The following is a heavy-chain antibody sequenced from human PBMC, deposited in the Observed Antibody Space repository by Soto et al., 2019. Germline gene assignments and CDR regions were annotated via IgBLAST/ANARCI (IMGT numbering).Heavy chain of an antibody. D-gene: IGHD3-16*02. CDR1: GGSFSGYY. Sequence: SETLSLTFAVYGGSFSGYYWSWIRQPPGKGLEWIGEINHSGSTNYNPSLKSRVTISVDTSKNQFSLKLSSVTAADTAVYYCAIPAGYPDYYYYYMDVWGKGTTVT. J-gene: IGHJ6*03. CDR2: INHSGST. CDR3: AIPAGYPDYYYYYMDV. V-gene: IGHV4-34*01.